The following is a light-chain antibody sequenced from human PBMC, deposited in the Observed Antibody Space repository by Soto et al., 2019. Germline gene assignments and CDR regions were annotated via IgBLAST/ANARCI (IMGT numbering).Light chain of an antibody. Sequence: QSVLTQPPSASGTPGQRVTISCSGSSSNIGSNTVNWYQQLPGTAPKLLIYSNNQRPSGFPDRFSGSKSGTSASLAISGLQSEDEAEYYCAAWDDSLNGDVVFGGGTKLTVL. V-gene: IGLV1-44*01. CDR2: SNN. J-gene: IGLJ2*01. CDR3: AAWDDSLNGDVV. CDR1: SSNIGSNT.